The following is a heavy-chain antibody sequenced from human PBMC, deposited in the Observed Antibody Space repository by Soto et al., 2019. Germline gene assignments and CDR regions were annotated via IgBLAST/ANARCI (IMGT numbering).Heavy chain of an antibody. CDR2: IYPGDSDT. CDR1: GYSFTSYW. J-gene: IGHJ6*02. CDR3: ARYRSGIAPHVYYGMDV. V-gene: IGHV5-51*01. D-gene: IGHD2-15*01. Sequence: GESLKSSCKGSGYSFTSYWIGWVRQMPGKGLEWMGIIYPGDSDTRYSPSFQGQVTISADKSISTAYLQWSSLKASDTAMYYCARYRSGIAPHVYYGMDVWGQGTTVTV.